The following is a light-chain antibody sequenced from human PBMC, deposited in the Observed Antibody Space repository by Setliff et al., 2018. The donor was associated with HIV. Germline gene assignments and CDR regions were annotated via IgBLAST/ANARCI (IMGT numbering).Light chain of an antibody. CDR3: AAWDDSLSVFV. Sequence: QSVLTQPPPASGTPGQRVTISCSGGSSNIGSNTVNWYQQVPGTAPKLLIHKNNQRPSGVPDRFSGSKSGTSASLAISGLQSEDEADYYCAAWDDSLSVFVFGTGTKVTVL. CDR2: KNN. J-gene: IGLJ1*01. V-gene: IGLV1-44*01. CDR1: SSNIGSNT.